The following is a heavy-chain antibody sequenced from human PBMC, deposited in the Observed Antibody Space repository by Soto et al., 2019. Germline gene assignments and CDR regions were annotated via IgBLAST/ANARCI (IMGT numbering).Heavy chain of an antibody. Sequence: GGSLRLSCAASGFTFSNAWMNWVRQAPGKGLEWVGRIKSKTDGGTTDYAAPVKGRFTISRDYSKNTLYLQMNSLKTEDTAVYYCTTAWRTTVTIFDYWGQGTLVTVSS. CDR1: GFTFSNAW. J-gene: IGHJ4*02. V-gene: IGHV3-15*07. CDR2: IKSKTDGGTT. CDR3: TTAWRTTVTIFDY. D-gene: IGHD4-17*01.